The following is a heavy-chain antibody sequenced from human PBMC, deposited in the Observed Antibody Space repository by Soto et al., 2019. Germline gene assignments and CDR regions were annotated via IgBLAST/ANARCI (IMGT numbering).Heavy chain of an antibody. CDR3: ARVGSASLMVVVIADH. V-gene: IGHV3-49*03. Sequence: PGESLKISCTTSGFTFGDYAMSWFHQAPGKGLEWVGFIRSKGYGGTTQYAASVKGRFTISRDDSESIAYLQMDSLKTEDTALYYCARVGSASLMVVVIADHWGQGTQVTVSS. D-gene: IGHD3-22*01. CDR2: IRSKGYGGTT. CDR1: GFTFGDYA. J-gene: IGHJ4*02.